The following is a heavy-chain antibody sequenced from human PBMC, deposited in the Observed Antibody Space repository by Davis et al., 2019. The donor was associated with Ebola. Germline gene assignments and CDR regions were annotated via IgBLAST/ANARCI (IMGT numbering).Heavy chain of an antibody. V-gene: IGHV1-8*01. CDR2: MNPNSENT. J-gene: IGHJ6*02. CDR1: GYTFTSYY. CDR3: ARGGYFDWLTRWHYYGMDV. D-gene: IGHD3-9*01. Sequence: AASVKVSCKASGYTFTSYYMHWVRQATGQGLEWMGWMNPNSENTGYAQKFQGRVTMTRSTSISTAYMELSSLRSEDTAVYYCARGGYFDWLTRWHYYGMDVWGQGTTVTVSS.